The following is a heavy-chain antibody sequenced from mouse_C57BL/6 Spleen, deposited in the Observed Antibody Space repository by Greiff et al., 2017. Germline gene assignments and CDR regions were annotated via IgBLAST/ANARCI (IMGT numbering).Heavy chain of an antibody. J-gene: IGHJ2*01. CDR2: IYPGSGST. D-gene: IGHD3-2*02. CDR3: ARRGQLRLGHFDY. V-gene: IGHV1-55*01. CDR1: GYTFTSYW. Sequence: VQLQQSGAELVKPGASVKMSCKASGYTFTSYWITWVKQRPGQGLEWIGDIYPGSGSTNYNEKFKSKATLTVDTSSSTAYMQLSSLTSEDSAVYYCARRGQLRLGHFDYWGQGTTLTVSS.